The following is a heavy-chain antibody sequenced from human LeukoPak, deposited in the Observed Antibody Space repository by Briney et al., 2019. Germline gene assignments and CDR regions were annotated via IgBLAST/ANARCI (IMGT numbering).Heavy chain of an antibody. V-gene: IGHV4-59*01. D-gene: IGHD3-22*01. J-gene: IGHJ5*02. CDR3: ARHRYYYDSSGYYYQP. CDR2: IYNSGST. Sequence: SETLSLTCTVSVDSISSYYWSWIRQPPGKGLESIGCIYNSGSTNYNPSLKSRVTISVDTSKNQFSLRLSSVTAADTAVYYCARHRYYYDSSGYYYQPWGQGTLVTVSS. CDR1: VDSISSYY.